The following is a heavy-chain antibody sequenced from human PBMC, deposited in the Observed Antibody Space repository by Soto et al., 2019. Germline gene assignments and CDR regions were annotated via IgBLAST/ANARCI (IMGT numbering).Heavy chain of an antibody. CDR1: KYTFISYH. J-gene: IGHJ4*02. CDR2: INPSGAYT. CDR3: ARDISLSMVRGVISH. D-gene: IGHD3-10*01. Sequence: QVLLVQSGAEVKKPGASVKVSCKASKYTFISYHIHWVRQAPGQGLEWLGIINPSGAYTSYAQKFQGRVTMTRDTSTSTVYMELSSLRFEDTAMYYCARDISLSMVRGVISHWGQGTLVTVSS. V-gene: IGHV1-46*01.